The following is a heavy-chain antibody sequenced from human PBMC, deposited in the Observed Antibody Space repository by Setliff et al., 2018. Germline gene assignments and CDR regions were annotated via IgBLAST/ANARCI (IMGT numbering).Heavy chain of an antibody. D-gene: IGHD6-6*01. CDR3: ARGRNVAARLLDS. Sequence: SETLSLTCAASGGSLSDYYWTWIRQSPGKGLEWVGEINHRGSTNYNPSLKSRVTISVDTSKDQFSLKLISMTAADTAVYYCARGRNVAARLLDSWGQGTLVTVSS. V-gene: IGHV4-34*01. CDR1: GGSLSDYY. J-gene: IGHJ4*02. CDR2: INHRGST.